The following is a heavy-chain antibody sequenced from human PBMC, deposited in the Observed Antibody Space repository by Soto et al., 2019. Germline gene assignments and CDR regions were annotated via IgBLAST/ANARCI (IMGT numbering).Heavy chain of an antibody. CDR3: ARDFHNVNYYGSGSYYWGPLY. V-gene: IGHV3-23*01. CDR1: GFTFSNYA. D-gene: IGHD3-10*01. CDR2: TIGSGGST. J-gene: IGHJ4*02. Sequence: GGSLRLSCAASGFTFSNYAISWVRQGPGEGLEWVSTTIGSGGSTYYTDSVKGRFTVSRDNSKNTLYMEMNSLRAEDTAVYYCARDFHNVNYYGSGSYYWGPLYWGQGTLVTVSS.